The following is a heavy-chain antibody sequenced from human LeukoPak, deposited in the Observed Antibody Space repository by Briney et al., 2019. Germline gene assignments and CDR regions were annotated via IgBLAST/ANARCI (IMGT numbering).Heavy chain of an antibody. V-gene: IGHV4-31*03. CDR2: IYYSGST. Sequence: SQTLSLTCTVSGCSISSGDYYWSWTRQHPGKGLEWIGYIYYSGSTYYNPSLKSRVTISVDTSKNQFSLKLSSVTAADTAVYYCARDYRPGRGGVAMITRIVAPRDLRPGWFDPWGQGTLVTVSS. J-gene: IGHJ5*02. CDR1: GCSISSGDYY. CDR3: ARDYRPGRGGVAMITRIVAPRDLRPGWFDP. D-gene: IGHD5-12*01.